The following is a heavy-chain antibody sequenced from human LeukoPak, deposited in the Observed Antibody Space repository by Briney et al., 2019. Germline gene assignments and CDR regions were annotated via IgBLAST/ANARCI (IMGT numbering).Heavy chain of an antibody. CDR1: GFTFSSYA. CDR3: ARERCSSTSCYVRSWFDP. D-gene: IGHD2-2*01. V-gene: IGHV3-30*14. Sequence: GGSLRLSCAASGFTFSSYAMHWVRQAPGKELEWVAVISYDGSNKYYADSVKGRFTISRDNSKNTLYLQMNSLRAEDTAIYYCARERCSSTSCYVRSWFDPWGQGTLVTVSS. CDR2: ISYDGSNK. J-gene: IGHJ5*02.